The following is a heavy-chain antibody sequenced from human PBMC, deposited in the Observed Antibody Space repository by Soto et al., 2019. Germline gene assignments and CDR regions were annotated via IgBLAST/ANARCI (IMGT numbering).Heavy chain of an antibody. CDR3: ARGYSSSWYYFDY. Sequence: GGSLRLSCAASGFTFNSYWLSWVRHAPGKGLEWVANIKQDVSEKYYVDSVKGRFTISRDNAKNSLYQQMNSLRAEDTAVYYRARGYSSSWYYFDYWGQGTPVTVSS. CDR1: GFTFNSYW. V-gene: IGHV3-7*04. D-gene: IGHD6-13*01. CDR2: IKQDVSEK. J-gene: IGHJ4*02.